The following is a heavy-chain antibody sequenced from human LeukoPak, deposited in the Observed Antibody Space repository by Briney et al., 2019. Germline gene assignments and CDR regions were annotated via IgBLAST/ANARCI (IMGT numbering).Heavy chain of an antibody. CDR1: GFTVSSYY. V-gene: IGHV3-53*01. J-gene: IGHJ6*02. Sequence: GGSLRLSCAASGFTVSSYYMSWVRQAPGKGLEWVSVIYSGGSTYYTDSVKGRFTISRDNSKNTLYLQMKSLRAEDTAVYYCARDGYCSGGSCYRPYRLDVWGQGTTVAVPS. CDR3: ARDGYCSGGSCYRPYRLDV. CDR2: IYSGGST. D-gene: IGHD2-15*01.